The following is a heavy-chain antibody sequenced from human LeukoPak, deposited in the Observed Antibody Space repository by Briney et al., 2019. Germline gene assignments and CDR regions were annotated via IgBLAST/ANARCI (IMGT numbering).Heavy chain of an antibody. J-gene: IGHJ6*03. CDR1: GGTFSSYA. V-gene: IGHV1-69*01. Sequence: SVKVSCKASGGTFSSYAISWVRQAPGQGLEWMGGIIPIFGTANYAQKFQGRVTITADESTSTAYMELSSLRSEDTAVYYCARTLDIVVVPAAKVQGYYYYMDVWGKGTTVTVSS. D-gene: IGHD2-2*03. CDR2: IIPIFGTA. CDR3: ARTLDIVVVPAAKVQGYYYYMDV.